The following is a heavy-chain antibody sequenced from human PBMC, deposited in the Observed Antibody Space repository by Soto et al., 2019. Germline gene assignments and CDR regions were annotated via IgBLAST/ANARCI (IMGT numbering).Heavy chain of an antibody. V-gene: IGHV1-18*01. J-gene: IGHJ4*02. CDR3: ATEVPPSFN. CDR1: GYTFTSYG. CDR2: ISAYNGNT. Sequence: QVQLVQSGAEVKKPGASVKVSCKASGYTFTSYGISWVRQAPGQGLEWMGWISAYNGNTNYAQMLQGRVTMTTDTSTSTPYMALRSLRSDDTAVYYFATEVPPSFNWGQGTLVTVSS. D-gene: IGHD2-2*01.